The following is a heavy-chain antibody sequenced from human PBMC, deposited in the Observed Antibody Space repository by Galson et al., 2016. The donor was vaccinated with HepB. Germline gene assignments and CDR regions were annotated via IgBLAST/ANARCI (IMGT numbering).Heavy chain of an antibody. J-gene: IGHJ4*02. D-gene: IGHD1-26*01. CDR3: ARWQSGSPVN. CDR2: TFYKSKWYN. V-gene: IGHV6-1*01. CDR1: GDSVSSNSAV. Sequence: CAISGDSVSSNSAVWNWIRQSPSRGLEWLGRTFYKSKWYNDYAVSVKSRITVNADTSKNQFSLHLNSVTPEDTAVYYCARWQSGSPVNWGQGTLVTVSS.